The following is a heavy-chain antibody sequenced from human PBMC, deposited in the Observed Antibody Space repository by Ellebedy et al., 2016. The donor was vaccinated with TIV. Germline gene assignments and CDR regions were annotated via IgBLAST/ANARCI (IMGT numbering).Heavy chain of an antibody. CDR1: GGSTSSGGYY. V-gene: IGHV4-31*03. D-gene: IGHD3-10*01. CDR2: IYYSGST. Sequence: SETLSLTXTVSGGSTSSGGYYWSWLRQHPGKGLEWIGYIYYSGSTYYSPSLKSRVNISLDTSENQFSLKVTSVTAADTAVYFCARGHYGQVYFDYWGQGALVTVSS. CDR3: ARGHYGQVYFDY. J-gene: IGHJ4*02.